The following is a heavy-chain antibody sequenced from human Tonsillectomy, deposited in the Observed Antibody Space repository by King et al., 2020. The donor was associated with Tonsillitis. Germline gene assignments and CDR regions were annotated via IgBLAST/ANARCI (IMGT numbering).Heavy chain of an antibody. CDR3: ASFGEITMVREFDY. J-gene: IGHJ4*02. V-gene: IGHV3-74*01. D-gene: IGHD3-10*01. CDR1: GFTFSSSW. CDR2: INIDGSST. Sequence: EVQLVESGGGLVQPGGSLRLSCAASGFTFSSSWMHWFRQAPGKGLGWVSRINIDGSSTSSTDSVKGPFTISRDNAKNTLYLQMNSLMAEDTAVYYCASFGEITMVREFDYWGQGTLVTVSS.